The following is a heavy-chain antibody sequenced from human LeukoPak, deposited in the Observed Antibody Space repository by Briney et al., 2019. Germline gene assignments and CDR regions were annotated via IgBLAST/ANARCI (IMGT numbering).Heavy chain of an antibody. CDR1: GGSISSYY. CDR2: IYYSGST. J-gene: IGHJ5*02. V-gene: IGHV4-59*01. D-gene: IGHD6-13*01. Sequence: SETLSLTCTVSGGSISSYYWSWIRQPPGKGLEWIGFIYYSGSTNYNPSLKSRVTISVDTSKNQFFLNLRSVTAADTAVYYCARVPRIEAGATGDWFDPWGQGTVVTVSS. CDR3: ARVPRIEAGATGDWFDP.